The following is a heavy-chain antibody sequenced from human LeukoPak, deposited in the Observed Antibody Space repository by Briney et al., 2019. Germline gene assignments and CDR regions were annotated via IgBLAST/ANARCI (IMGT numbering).Heavy chain of an antibody. D-gene: IGHD3-22*01. CDR3: TRDRDDDSSGSIDDAFDI. J-gene: IGHJ3*02. CDR1: GFTFRRHT. CDR2: IPPRGSYI. Sequence: KPGGSLRLSCAASGFTFRRHTMNCVRQAPGKGLEWVSSIPPRGSYIYTSDSVKGRFTISRDNAKNSLYLQMNSLRAEDTAVYYCTRDRDDDSSGSIDDAFDIWGQGTMVTVSS. V-gene: IGHV3-21*01.